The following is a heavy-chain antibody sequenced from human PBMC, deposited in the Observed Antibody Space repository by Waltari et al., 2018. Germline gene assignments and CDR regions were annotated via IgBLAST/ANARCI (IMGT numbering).Heavy chain of an antibody. D-gene: IGHD1-26*01. CDR2: ISYDGSDI. V-gene: IGHV3-30*18. CDR1: TISFDTYG. Sequence: QVQMVASGGDVVQPGRSLRLSCGASTISFDTYGMHWVRQTPGKGLEWVGIISYDGSDIYYAESVKGRFTISRDNSKNTVYLQMNSLRSEDTAVYYCAKAALGPRAGGMDVWGQGTTVTVSS. J-gene: IGHJ6*02. CDR3: AKAALGPRAGGMDV.